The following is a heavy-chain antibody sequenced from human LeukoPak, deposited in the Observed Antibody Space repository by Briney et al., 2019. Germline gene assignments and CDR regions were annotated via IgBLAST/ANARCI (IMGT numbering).Heavy chain of an antibody. D-gene: IGHD3-10*01. CDR2: IYTSGST. CDR1: GGSISSGSYY. V-gene: IGHV4-61*02. CDR3: ARDKDGSGPFDY. J-gene: IGHJ4*02. Sequence: PSQTLSLTCTVSGGSISSGSYYWSWIRQPAGKGLEWIGRIYTSGSTNYNPSLKSRVTISVDTSKNQFSLKLSSVTAADTAVYYCARDKDGSGPFDYWAREPWSPSPQ.